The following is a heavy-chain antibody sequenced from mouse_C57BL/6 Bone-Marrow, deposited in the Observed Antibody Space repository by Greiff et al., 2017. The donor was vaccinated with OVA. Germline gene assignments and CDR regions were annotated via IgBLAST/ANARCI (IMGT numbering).Heavy chain of an antibody. CDR3: AREESVVAPFAY. CDR1: GYTFTDYN. V-gene: IGHV1-18*01. J-gene: IGHJ3*01. CDR2: INPNNGGT. Sequence: VQLKQSGPELVKPGASVKIPCKASGYTFTDYNMDWVKQSHGKSLEWIGDINPNNGGTIYNQKFKGKATLTVDKSSSTAYMELRSLTSEDTAVYYCAREESVVAPFAYWGQGTLVTVSA. D-gene: IGHD1-1*01.